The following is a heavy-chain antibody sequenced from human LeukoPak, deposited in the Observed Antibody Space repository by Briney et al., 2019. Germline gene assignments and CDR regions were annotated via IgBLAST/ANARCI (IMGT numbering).Heavy chain of an antibody. V-gene: IGHV3-9*01. D-gene: IGHD5-18*01. Sequence: GGSLRLSCAGSGFIFNNYAMHWVRQALGKGLEWVSGISWNSGSIGYADSVKGRFTISRDNAKNSLYLQMNSLRAEDTALYYCAKDRGYSYVHYYGMDVWGQGTTVTVSS. J-gene: IGHJ6*02. CDR2: ISWNSGSI. CDR1: GFIFNNYA. CDR3: AKDRGYSYVHYYGMDV.